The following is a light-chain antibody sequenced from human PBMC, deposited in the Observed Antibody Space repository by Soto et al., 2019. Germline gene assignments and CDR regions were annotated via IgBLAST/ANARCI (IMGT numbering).Light chain of an antibody. V-gene: IGKV2-24*01. Sequence: DIVMTQTPLFSPVTLGQPASISCRSSQSLVHSDGNTYLSWLQQRPGQPPRLLIYTTSNRFYGVPDRFSGSGAVTDFTLRISSGEAEDGGIYYCRRVTHFPYTFEQGSKLDI. J-gene: IGKJ2*01. CDR3: RRVTHFPYT. CDR2: TTS. CDR1: QSLVHSDGNTY.